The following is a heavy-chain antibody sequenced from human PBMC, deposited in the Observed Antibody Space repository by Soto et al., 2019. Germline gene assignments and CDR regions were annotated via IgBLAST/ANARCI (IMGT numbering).Heavy chain of an antibody. V-gene: IGHV4-30-4*01. D-gene: IGHD3-10*01. CDR2: IYYSGST. CDR1: GGSISSGDYY. CDR3: AAHSGTMVHDY. J-gene: IGHJ4*02. Sequence: PSETLSLTCTVSGGSISSGDYYWSWIRQPPGKGLEWIGYIYYSGSTYYNPSLKSRVTISVDTSKNQFSLKLSSVTAADTAVYYFAAHSGTMVHDYWGQGTLVTVSS.